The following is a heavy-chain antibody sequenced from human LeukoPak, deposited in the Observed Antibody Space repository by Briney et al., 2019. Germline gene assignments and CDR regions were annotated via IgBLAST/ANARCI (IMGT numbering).Heavy chain of an antibody. CDR1: GGSVSSGSYY. V-gene: IGHV4-61*01. CDR2: IYYSGST. CDR3: ARNHRPLLYFDY. Sequence: SETLSLTCTVSGGSVSSGSYYWSWIRQPPGKGLEWIGYIYYSGSTNYNPSLKSRVTISVDTSKNQFSLKLSSVTAAGTAVYYCARNHRPLLYFDYWGQGTLVTVSS. D-gene: IGHD2-2*02. J-gene: IGHJ4*02.